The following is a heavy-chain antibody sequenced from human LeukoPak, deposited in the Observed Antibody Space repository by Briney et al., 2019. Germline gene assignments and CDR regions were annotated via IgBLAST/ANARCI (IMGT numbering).Heavy chain of an antibody. J-gene: IGHJ4*02. V-gene: IGHV1-2*02. CDR1: GYTFTGYY. D-gene: IGHD3-9*01. CDR3: ARGRGYDILTGYYTGNYFDY. CDR2: INPNTGGT. Sequence: ASVKVSCKASGYTFTGYYMYWVRQAPGQGLEWMGWINPNTGGTNYAQTFQGRVSMTRDTSISTAYMELSRLRSDDTAVYYCARGRGYDILTGYYTGNYFDYWGQGTLVTVSS.